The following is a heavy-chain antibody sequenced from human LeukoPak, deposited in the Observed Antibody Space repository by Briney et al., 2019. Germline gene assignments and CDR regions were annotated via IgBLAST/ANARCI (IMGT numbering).Heavy chain of an antibody. CDR2: ISYDGSNK. Sequence: GGSLRLSCAASGFTFSSYGMHWVRQAPGKGLEWVAVISYDGSNKYYADSVKGRFTISRDNSKNTLYLQMNSLRAEDTAVYYCAKASGIQLWFSDYWGQGTLVTVSS. D-gene: IGHD5-18*01. CDR1: GFTFSSYG. J-gene: IGHJ4*02. CDR3: AKASGIQLWFSDY. V-gene: IGHV3-30*18.